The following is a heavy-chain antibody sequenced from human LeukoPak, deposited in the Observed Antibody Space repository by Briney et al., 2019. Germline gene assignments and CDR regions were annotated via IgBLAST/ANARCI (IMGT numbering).Heavy chain of an antibody. D-gene: IGHD6-19*01. Sequence: SETLSLTRTVSGGPISSYYWSWIRQPPGKGLEWIGYIYYSGSTNYNPSLKSRVAISVDTSKNQFSLKLSSVTAADTAVYYCARHSGWYENGMDVWGQGTTVTVSS. CDR1: GGPISSYY. CDR2: IYYSGST. V-gene: IGHV4-59*08. CDR3: ARHSGWYENGMDV. J-gene: IGHJ6*02.